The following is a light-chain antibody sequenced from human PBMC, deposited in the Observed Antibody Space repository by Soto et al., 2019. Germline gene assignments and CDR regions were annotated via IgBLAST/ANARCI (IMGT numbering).Light chain of an antibody. CDR3: QQSYRPPWT. V-gene: IGKV1-39*01. Sequence: DIQMTQSPSSLSASVGDRVTITCRASQSISTYLHWYQQKPGKAPEFLIYSASSLQSGVPSRFSGSGSGTEFTLTINSLQPEDFATYYCQQSYRPPWTFGQGTKVEIK. CDR1: QSISTY. CDR2: SAS. J-gene: IGKJ1*01.